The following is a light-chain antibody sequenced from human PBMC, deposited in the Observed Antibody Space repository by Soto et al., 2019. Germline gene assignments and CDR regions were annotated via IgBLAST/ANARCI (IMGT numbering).Light chain of an antibody. J-gene: IGLJ3*02. V-gene: IGLV2-11*01. Sequence: QSALTQPRSVSGSPGQSVTISCTGTSSDVGGYNYVSWYQQHPGKAPQLMIHDVIKRPSGVPDRFSGSKSGNTASLTISGLQAEDEADYYCCSYAGSYTWVFGGGTKLTVL. CDR1: SSDVGGYNY. CDR3: CSYAGSYTWV. CDR2: DVI.